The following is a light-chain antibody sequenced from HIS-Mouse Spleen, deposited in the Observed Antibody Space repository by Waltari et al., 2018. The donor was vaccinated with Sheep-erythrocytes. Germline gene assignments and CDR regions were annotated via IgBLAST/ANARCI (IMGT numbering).Light chain of an antibody. CDR3: CSYAGSYNHV. J-gene: IGLJ1*01. CDR2: DVS. Sequence: QSALTQPRSVSGSPGQSVTISCTGTSSDVGGYNYVSWSQQHPGKAPKLMIYDVSKRPSGVPDRFSGSKSGNPPSLTLSGLQAEDEADYYCCSYAGSYNHVFATGTKVTVL. V-gene: IGLV2-11*01. CDR1: SSDVGGYNY.